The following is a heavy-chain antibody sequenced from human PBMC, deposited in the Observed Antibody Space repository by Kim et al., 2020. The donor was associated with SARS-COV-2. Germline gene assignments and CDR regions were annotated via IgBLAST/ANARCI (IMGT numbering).Heavy chain of an antibody. J-gene: IGHJ4*02. D-gene: IGHD3-22*01. Sequence: GGSLRLSCAASGFTFSSYAMSWVRQAPGKGLEWVSAISGSGGSTYYADSVKGRFTISRDNSKNTLYLQMNSLRAEDTAVYYCAKGRAYYYDSSGSIVFDYWGQGTLVTVSS. CDR3: AKGRAYYYDSSGSIVFDY. CDR1: GFTFSSYA. CDR2: ISGSGGST. V-gene: IGHV3-23*01.